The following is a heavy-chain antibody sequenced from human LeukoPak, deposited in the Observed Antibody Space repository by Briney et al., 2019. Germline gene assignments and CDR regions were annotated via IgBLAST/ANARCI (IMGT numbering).Heavy chain of an antibody. Sequence: SETLSLTRAVSGYSISSGYYWGWIRQPPGKGLEWIGSIYHSGSTYYNPSLKSRVTISVDTSKNQFSLKLSSVTAADTAVYYCARHFNGQWELLENAFDIWGQGTMVTVSS. CDR3: ARHFNGQWELLENAFDI. CDR2: IYHSGST. D-gene: IGHD1-26*01. V-gene: IGHV4-38-2*01. CDR1: GYSISSGYY. J-gene: IGHJ3*02.